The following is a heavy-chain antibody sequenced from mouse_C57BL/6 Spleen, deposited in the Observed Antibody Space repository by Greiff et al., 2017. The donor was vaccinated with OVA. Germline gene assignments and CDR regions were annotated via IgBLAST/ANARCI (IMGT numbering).Heavy chain of an antibody. CDR2: INPNNGGT. Sequence: EVQLQESGPELVKPGASVKIPCKASGYTFTDYNMDWVKQSHGKSLEWIGDINPNNGGTIYNQKFKGKATLTVDKSSSTAYMELRSLTSEDTAVYYGARGDYDYDWYFDVWGTGTTVTVSS. J-gene: IGHJ1*03. CDR1: GYTFTDYN. V-gene: IGHV1-18*01. CDR3: ARGDYDYDWYFDV. D-gene: IGHD2-4*01.